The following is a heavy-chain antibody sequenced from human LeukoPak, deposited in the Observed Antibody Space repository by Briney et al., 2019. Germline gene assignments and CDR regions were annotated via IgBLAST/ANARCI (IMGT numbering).Heavy chain of an antibody. CDR2: ISSGGNTE. CDR1: GFSFSSYE. D-gene: IGHD3-9*01. J-gene: IGHJ4*02. Sequence: PGGSLRLSCAASGFSFSSYEMNWVRQAPGKGLEWVSHISSGGNTEYYVDSVRGRFTMSRDSAKNLLFLQMNSLRAEDTAVYYCARDTLNGPFVISLDYWGQGALVTVSS. CDR3: ARDTLNGPFVISLDY. V-gene: IGHV3-48*03.